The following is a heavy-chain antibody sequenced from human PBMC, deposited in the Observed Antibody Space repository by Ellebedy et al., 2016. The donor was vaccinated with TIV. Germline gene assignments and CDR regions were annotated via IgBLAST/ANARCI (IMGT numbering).Heavy chain of an antibody. CDR3: ARGRRPPHYYYGLDV. CDR1: GFTFTDYW. J-gene: IGHJ6*02. D-gene: IGHD6-6*01. CDR2: ISPGDSDT. V-gene: IGHV5-51*01. Sequence: GESLKISCKGSGFTFTDYWIGWVRQMPGKGLEWMGTISPGDSDTTYSPSIQGQVTISADKSISTAYLQWSTLKASDTAMYYYARGRRPPHYYYGLDVWGQGTTVTVSS.